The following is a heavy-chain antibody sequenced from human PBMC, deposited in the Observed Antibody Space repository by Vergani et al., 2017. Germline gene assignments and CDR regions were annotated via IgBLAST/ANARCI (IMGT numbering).Heavy chain of an antibody. CDR3: AKGGWNYWFDS. CDR2: INTNGDYT. J-gene: IGHJ5*01. Sequence: EVQLVESGGGLVQPGGSLRLSCAASGFIFSTYWMHWVRQAPGKGLVWVSTINTNGDYTRYGDSVKGRFTISRDNSKSTLYLQMNSLRAEDTAIYYCAKGGWNYWFDSWGQGTLVIVS. D-gene: IGHD1-1*01. CDR1: GFIFSTYW. V-gene: IGHV3-74*01.